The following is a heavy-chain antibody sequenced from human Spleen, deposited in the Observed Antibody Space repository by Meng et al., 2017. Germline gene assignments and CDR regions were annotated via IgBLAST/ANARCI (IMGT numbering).Heavy chain of an antibody. D-gene: IGHD5-24*01. CDR1: DGSTSSGGYC. V-gene: IGHV4-31*01. Sequence: QRRQQQSCPGLVKPSQTLLLTCTVFDGSTSSGGYCRSWSRQHPGKGLGWIGTIHYSGSTYYTPSLKSLVTISVDTSKNQSSLMLSSVTAADTAVYCWAGARDGGGWFDYWGQGTLVTVSS. CDR3: AGARDGGGWFDY. J-gene: IGHJ4*02. CDR2: IHYSGST.